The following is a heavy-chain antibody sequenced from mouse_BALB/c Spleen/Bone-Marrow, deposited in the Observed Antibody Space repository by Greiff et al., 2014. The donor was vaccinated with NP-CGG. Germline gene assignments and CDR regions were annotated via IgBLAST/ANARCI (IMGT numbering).Heavy chain of an antibody. D-gene: IGHD2-5*01. J-gene: IGHJ4*01. CDR1: GYTFTDYA. Sequence: IQLQQSGAELVRPGVSVKISSKGSGYTFTDYAMHWVKQSHAESLEWIGVINTYFGDISYNQKFKGKATIAVDKTSRTVYMELARLTAEDSAIYYCARGYSNNYAMDYWGQGTSVTVSS. CDR2: INTYFGDI. CDR3: ARGYSNNYAMDY. V-gene: IGHV1S137*01.